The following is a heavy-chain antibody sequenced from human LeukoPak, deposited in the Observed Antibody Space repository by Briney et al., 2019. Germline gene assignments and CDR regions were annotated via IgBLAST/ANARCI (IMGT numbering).Heavy chain of an antibody. CDR3: AKDKVAGYCSGGSCFGDY. Sequence: GGSLRLSCAASGFTFSSYAMSWVRQAPGKGLEWVSAISGSGGSTYYADSVRGRFTISRDNSKNTLYLQMNSLRAEDTAVYYCAKDKVAGYCSGGSCFGDYWGQGTLVTVSS. V-gene: IGHV3-23*01. J-gene: IGHJ4*02. CDR1: GFTFSSYA. D-gene: IGHD2-15*01. CDR2: ISGSGGST.